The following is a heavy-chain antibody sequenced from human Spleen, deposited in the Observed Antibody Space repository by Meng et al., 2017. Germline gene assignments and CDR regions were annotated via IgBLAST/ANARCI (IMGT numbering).Heavy chain of an antibody. J-gene: IGHJ6*02. Sequence: ASVKVSCKPSGYNFPDYYIHWVRQAPGQGLEWMGRINPSAGGTIYAQKFQGRVTMTRDTSINTAYMELSSLRSDDTAVYYCARDQGDYYYGMDVWGQGTTVTVSS. CDR1: GYNFPDYY. CDR3: ARDQGDYYYGMDV. V-gene: IGHV1-2*06. CDR2: INPSAGGT.